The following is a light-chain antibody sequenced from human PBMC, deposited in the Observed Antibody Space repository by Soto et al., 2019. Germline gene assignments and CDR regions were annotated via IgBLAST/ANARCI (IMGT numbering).Light chain of an antibody. CDR2: RNS. CDR3: QSFWL. V-gene: IGLV1-40*01. Sequence: PSVSGAPGQRVTISCTGSSSNIGAGFDVHWYQQFPGTAPKLLIYRNSNRPSGVPDRFSGSKSGTSASLAITGLQAEDEADYYCQSFWLFGGGTKLTVL. J-gene: IGLJ2*01. CDR1: SSNIGAGFD.